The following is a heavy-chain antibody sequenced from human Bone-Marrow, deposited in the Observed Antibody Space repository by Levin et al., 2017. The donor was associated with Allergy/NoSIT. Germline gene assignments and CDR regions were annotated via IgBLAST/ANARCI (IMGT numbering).Heavy chain of an antibody. CDR2: TFNTEST. Sequence: SETLSLTCSVSGVPIIGYYWSWIRQPPGKGLEWIGYTFNTESTKYNSSLQTRVTMSVDTSRNQLSLKLSSVTAADTAVYYCAGGAYYYFNYWGQGALVTVSS. D-gene: IGHD3-16*01. CDR1: GVPIIGYY. CDR3: AGGAYYYFNY. J-gene: IGHJ4*02. V-gene: IGHV4-59*08.